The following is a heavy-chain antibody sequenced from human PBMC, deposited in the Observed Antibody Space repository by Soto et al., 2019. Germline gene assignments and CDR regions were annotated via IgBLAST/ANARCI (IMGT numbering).Heavy chain of an antibody. CDR1: GYTFTSYA. CDR3: ARADCSSTTCYFYYGMDV. J-gene: IGHJ6*02. V-gene: IGHV1-3*01. CDR2: INPGNDNT. Sequence: ASVKVSCKASGYTFTSYALHWVRQAPGQRLEWMERINPGNDNTRYSQKFQPRVTITSDTSASIAHMELSSLTSDDTAVYYFARADCSSTTCYFYYGMDVWGQGTTVTVSS. D-gene: IGHD2-2*01.